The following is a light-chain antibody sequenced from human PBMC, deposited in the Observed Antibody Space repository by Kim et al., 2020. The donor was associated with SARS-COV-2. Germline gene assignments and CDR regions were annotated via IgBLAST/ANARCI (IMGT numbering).Light chain of an antibody. J-gene: IGLJ3*02. CDR1: SSDVGGYIY. V-gene: IGLV2-14*03. CDR2: DVS. CDR3: SSYTSSITV. Sequence: PGQSITIACTGTSSDVGGYIYVSWYQQHPGKAPILMIYDVSNRPSGVSNRFSGSKSGNTASLTISGLQAEDEADYYCSSYTSSITVFGGGTQLTVL.